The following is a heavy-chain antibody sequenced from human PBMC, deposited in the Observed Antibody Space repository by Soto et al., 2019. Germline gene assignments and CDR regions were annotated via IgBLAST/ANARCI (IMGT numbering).Heavy chain of an antibody. V-gene: IGHV3-23*01. D-gene: IGHD6-19*01. J-gene: IGHJ4*02. Sequence: EVQLLESGGGLVQPGGSLRLSCAASGFTFSSYAMSWVRQAPGKGLEWVSAISGSGGSTYYADSVKGRFTISRDNSKNTLDLQMDSLSAADRAVYYCAKAGGAVAGTWGDYFDYWGQGTLVTVSS. CDR3: AKAGGAVAGTWGDYFDY. CDR1: GFTFSSYA. CDR2: ISGSGGST.